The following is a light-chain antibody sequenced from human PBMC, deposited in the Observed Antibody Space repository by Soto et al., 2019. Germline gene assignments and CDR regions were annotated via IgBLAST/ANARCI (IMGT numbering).Light chain of an antibody. J-gene: IGLJ1*01. Sequence: QSVLTQPPSVSGAQGQRITISCTGSSSNIGAGYDVHWYQQLPGTAPKLLIYDNTNRPSGVPDRFSGSKSGTSASLAITGLQAEDEADYYCQSYDSSLSGSYVFGTGTKVTVL. CDR2: DNT. CDR1: SSNIGAGYD. CDR3: QSYDSSLSGSYV. V-gene: IGLV1-40*01.